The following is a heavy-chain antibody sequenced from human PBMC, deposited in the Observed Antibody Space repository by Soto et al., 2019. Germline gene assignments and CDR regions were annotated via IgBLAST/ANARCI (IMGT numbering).Heavy chain of an antibody. CDR1: GFTFSSYA. D-gene: IGHD6-19*01. J-gene: IGHJ3*02. V-gene: IGHV3-30-3*01. CDR3: ARGQWLGNDAFDI. Sequence: QVQLVESGGGVVQPGRSLRLSCAASGFTFSSYAMHWVRQAPGKGLEWVAVISYDGSNKYYADSVKGRFTISRDNSKNTLYLQMNSLRAEDTAVYYCARGQWLGNDAFDIWGQGTMVTVSS. CDR2: ISYDGSNK.